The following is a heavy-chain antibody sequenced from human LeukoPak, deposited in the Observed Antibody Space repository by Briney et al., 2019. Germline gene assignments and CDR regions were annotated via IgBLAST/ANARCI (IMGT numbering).Heavy chain of an antibody. CDR3: ARARAVAGTFSWFDP. V-gene: IGHV4-59*01. CDR2: IFYSGST. Sequence: ETLSLTCTVSGGSISSYYWSWIRQPPGQGLEWIGYIFYSGSTNYNPSLKSRVTISIDTSKNQFSLKLSSVTAADTAVYYCARARAVAGTFSWFDPWGQGTLVTVSS. CDR1: GGSISSYY. D-gene: IGHD6-19*01. J-gene: IGHJ5*02.